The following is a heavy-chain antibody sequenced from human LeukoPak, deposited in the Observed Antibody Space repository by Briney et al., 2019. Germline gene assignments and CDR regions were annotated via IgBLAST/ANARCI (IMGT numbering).Heavy chain of an antibody. J-gene: IGHJ6*03. CDR1: GFTFSSYS. Sequence: GGSLRLSCAASGFTFSSYSMNWVRPAPGKGLEWVSYISSSSSTIYYVDSVKGRFTISRDNARNSLFLLMTSLRAEDTAVYYCARLVVDSPSSYYMDVWGNGTTVTVSS. CDR2: ISSSSSTI. D-gene: IGHD2-8*02. V-gene: IGHV3-48*04. CDR3: ARLVVDSPSSYYMDV.